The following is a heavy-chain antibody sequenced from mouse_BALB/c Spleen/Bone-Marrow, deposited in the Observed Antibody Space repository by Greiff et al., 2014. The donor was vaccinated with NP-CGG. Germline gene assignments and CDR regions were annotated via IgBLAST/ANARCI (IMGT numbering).Heavy chain of an antibody. D-gene: IGHD2-10*02. CDR2: FYPGSGSI. CDR3: ARHESYGNYLYFDV. CDR1: GYTFTEYN. J-gene: IGHJ1*01. Sequence: VKLMESGAGLVKPGASVKLSCKASGYTFTEYNIHWVKQRSGQGLEWIGWFYPGSGSIKYNEKFKDKATLTADKSSSTVYMELSRLTSEDSAVYFCARHESYGNYLYFDVWGAGTTVTVSS. V-gene: IGHV1-62-2*01.